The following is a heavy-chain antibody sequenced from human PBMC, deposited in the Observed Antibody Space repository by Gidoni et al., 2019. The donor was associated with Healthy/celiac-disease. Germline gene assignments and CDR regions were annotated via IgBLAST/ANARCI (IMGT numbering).Heavy chain of an antibody. V-gene: IGHV4-31*03. CDR2: IYDSGST. CDR3: ARAHADQLHNWFDP. J-gene: IGHJ5*02. Sequence: QVQLQESGPGLVKPSQTLSLTCTVSGGSISSGGYYWSWIRQHPGKGLEWIGYIYDSGSTYYNPSLKSRVTISVDTSKNQFSLKLSSVTAADTAVYYCARAHADQLHNWFDPWGQGTLVTVSS. CDR1: GGSISSGGYY. D-gene: IGHD1-1*01.